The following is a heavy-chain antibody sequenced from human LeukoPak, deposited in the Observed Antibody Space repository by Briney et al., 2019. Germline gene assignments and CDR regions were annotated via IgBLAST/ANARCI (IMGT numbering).Heavy chain of an antibody. J-gene: IGHJ4*02. V-gene: IGHV4-31*03. Sequence: PSQTLSLTCTVSGGSISSGGYSWSWIRQHPGKGLEWIGYIYYSGSTYYNPSLKSRVTISADTSKNQFSLKLSSVTAADTAVYYCARRVRTLSSGGEYFDYWGQGTLVTVSS. D-gene: IGHD6-19*01. CDR2: IYYSGST. CDR3: ARRVRTLSSGGEYFDY. CDR1: GGSISSGGYS.